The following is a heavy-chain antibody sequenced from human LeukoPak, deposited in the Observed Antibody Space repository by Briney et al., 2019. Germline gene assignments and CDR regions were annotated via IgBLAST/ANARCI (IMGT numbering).Heavy chain of an antibody. J-gene: IGHJ4*02. CDR1: GFTFSSSP. Sequence: GGSLRLSCVASGFTFSSSPMSWVRQAPGKGLEWVSAISGSGGTTYYADSVKGRCTISRDNAKNTLYLQMNSLRAEDTAVYYCAKNRVRFDYWGQGTLVTVSS. V-gene: IGHV3-23*01. D-gene: IGHD1-14*01. CDR2: ISGSGGTT. CDR3: AKNRVRFDY.